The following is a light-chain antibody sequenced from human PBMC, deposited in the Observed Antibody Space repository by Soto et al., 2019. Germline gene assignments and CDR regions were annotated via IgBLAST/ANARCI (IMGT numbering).Light chain of an antibody. CDR1: QSVRSN. CDR2: DAS. CDR3: QQYDSSQIT. Sequence: EKVMTQSPATLSVSPGERATLSCRASQSVRSNLAWYQQKPGQPPRLLIYDASSRATGIPDRFSGSGSGTDFTLTISRLEPEDFAVYYCQQYDSSQITFGQGTRLEIK. J-gene: IGKJ5*01. V-gene: IGKV3-20*01.